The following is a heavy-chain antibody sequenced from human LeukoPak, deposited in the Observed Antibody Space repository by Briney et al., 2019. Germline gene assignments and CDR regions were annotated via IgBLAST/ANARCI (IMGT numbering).Heavy chain of an antibody. CDR3: ARLGYYYDK. J-gene: IGHJ4*02. Sequence: NPSETLTLTCTVSGCSISSSSYYWGWIRQPPGKGLEWIGSIYYSGSTYYNPSLKSRVTISVDTSKNQFSLKLSSVTAANTAVYYCARLGYYYDKWGQGTLVTVSS. CDR1: GCSISSSSYY. D-gene: IGHD3-22*01. CDR2: IYYSGST. V-gene: IGHV4-39*01.